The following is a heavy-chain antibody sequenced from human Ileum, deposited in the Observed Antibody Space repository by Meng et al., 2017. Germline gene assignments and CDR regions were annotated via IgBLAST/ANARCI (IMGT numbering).Heavy chain of an antibody. Sequence: QGELCQAGGELQKAGFSVKVACKVSGGTFNTYAISWVRQAPGQGLEWMGGIIPIFDTPNYAQKFQDRVTITADASTSTTYMELNGLMSEDTALYYCARGAVVATTYYFDSWGQGTLVTVSS. D-gene: IGHD2-21*02. V-gene: IGHV1-69*01. CDR3: ARGAVVATTYYFDS. CDR1: GGTFNTYA. J-gene: IGHJ4*02. CDR2: IIPIFDTP.